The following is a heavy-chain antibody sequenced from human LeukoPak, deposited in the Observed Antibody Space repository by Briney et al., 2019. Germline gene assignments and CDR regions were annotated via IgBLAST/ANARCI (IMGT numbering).Heavy chain of an antibody. CDR3: VRQYGYSTSLDY. CDR1: GGSISSYY. J-gene: IGHJ4*02. CDR2: IYYSGST. Sequence: SETLSLTCTVSGGSISSYYWSWIRQPPGKGLEWIGNIYYSGSTNYNPSLRSRVTISVDTSKNQFSLKLSSVTAADTAVYYCVRQYGYSTSLDYWGQGALVTVSS. D-gene: IGHD6-6*01. V-gene: IGHV4-59*08.